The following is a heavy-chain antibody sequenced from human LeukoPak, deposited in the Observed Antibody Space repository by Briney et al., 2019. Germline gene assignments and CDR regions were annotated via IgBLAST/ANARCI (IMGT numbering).Heavy chain of an antibody. V-gene: IGHV5-51*01. J-gene: IGHJ4*02. CDR3: AKDYGGNSELYYFDS. CDR1: GYSFSSRW. CDR2: IYPGDSDT. Sequence: GESLKISCKGSGYSFSSRWIGWVRQMPGKGLEWMGIIYPGDSDTKYSPSFQGQVTISADKSIRTAYLQWSSLKASDTAMYYCAKDYGGNSELYYFDSWGQGTLVTVSS. D-gene: IGHD4-23*01.